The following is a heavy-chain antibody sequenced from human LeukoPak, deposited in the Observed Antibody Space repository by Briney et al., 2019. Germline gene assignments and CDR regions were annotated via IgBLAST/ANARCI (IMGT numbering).Heavy chain of an antibody. D-gene: IGHD5-18*01. J-gene: IGHJ4*02. CDR2: IYYTGST. CDR1: GGSISTYY. Sequence: ETSETLSLTCTVSGGSISTYYWSWIRQPPGKGLEWIGYIYYTGSTSYNPSLKSRVTMSLDASKNQFSLELNSVTAADTAVYYCASGYSYGFDYWGQGTLVTVSS. CDR3: ASGYSYGFDY. V-gene: IGHV4-59*01.